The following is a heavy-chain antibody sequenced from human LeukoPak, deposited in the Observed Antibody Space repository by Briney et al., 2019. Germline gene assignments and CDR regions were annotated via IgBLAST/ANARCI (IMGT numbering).Heavy chain of an antibody. CDR2: VYNSGST. V-gene: IGHV4-59*01. D-gene: IGHD1-1*01. Sequence: SETVSLTCAVSGPSMSNDQWSWIRQPPGRGLEYIGYVYNSGSTFYNPSLKSRVTISADTSRKQFSLKLTSVTATDTAVYYCARGTGGYRFDPWGQGILVTVSS. CDR3: ARGTGGYRFDP. CDR1: GPSMSNDQ. J-gene: IGHJ5*02.